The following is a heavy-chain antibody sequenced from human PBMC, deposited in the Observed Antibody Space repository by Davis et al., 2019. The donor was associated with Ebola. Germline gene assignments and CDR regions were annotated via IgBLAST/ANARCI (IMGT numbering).Heavy chain of an antibody. V-gene: IGHV4-59*01. CDR1: GGSISSYY. D-gene: IGHD6-13*01. CDR2: IYYSGST. J-gene: IGHJ4*02. Sequence: SETLSLTCTVSGGSISSYYWSWIRQPPGKGLEWIGYIYYSGSTNYNPSLKSRVTISVDKSKNQFSLKLSSVTAADTAVYYCARGSALAAAGTGFDYWGQGTLVTVSS. CDR3: ARGSALAAAGTGFDY.